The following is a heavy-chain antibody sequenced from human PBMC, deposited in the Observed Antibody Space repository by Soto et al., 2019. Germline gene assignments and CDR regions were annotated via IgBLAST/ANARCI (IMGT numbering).Heavy chain of an antibody. J-gene: IGHJ3*02. Sequence: PGGSLRLSCAACGFTFSNAWMNWVRQAPGKGLEWVGRIKSKTGGGTTDYAAPVKGRFTISRDDSKKTLHLQMKSLKTEDTAMDHCTAPSSGLDSLDACNIGGQGTRV. CDR1: GFTFSNAW. D-gene: IGHD6-19*01. CDR3: TAPSSGLDSLDACNI. CDR2: IKSKTGGGTT. V-gene: IGHV3-15*01.